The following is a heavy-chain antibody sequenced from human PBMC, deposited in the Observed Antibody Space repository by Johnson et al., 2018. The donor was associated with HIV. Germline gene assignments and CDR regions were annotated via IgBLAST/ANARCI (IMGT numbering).Heavy chain of an antibody. D-gene: IGHD3-22*01. CDR2: ISYDGSKK. V-gene: IGHV3-30*18. Sequence: QVQLVESGGGVVQPGRSLRLSCAASGFTFSSYGIHWVRQAPGKGLEWVAVISYDGSKKYYADSVKGRFTISRDNYKKTLYLQMNSLRTEDTAVYYCAKDRVEEVVVHDAFYIWGQGTMVTVSS. CDR1: GFTFSSYG. CDR3: AKDRVEEVVVHDAFYI. J-gene: IGHJ3*02.